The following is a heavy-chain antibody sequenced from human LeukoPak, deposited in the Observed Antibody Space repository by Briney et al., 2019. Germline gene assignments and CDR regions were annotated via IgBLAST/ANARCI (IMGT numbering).Heavy chain of an antibody. CDR3: VKMSAGINY. CDR1: GDSVASNIGA. V-gene: IGHV6-1*01. J-gene: IGHJ4*02. D-gene: IGHD6-13*01. Sequence: SQTLSLTCAISGDSVASNIGAWNWIRQSPSRGLEWLGRTYYRSKWYHDYAVSVKSRITINPDASKNQFSLQLNSVTPEDTAVYYCVKMSAGINYWGQGTLVTVSS. CDR2: TYYRSKWYH.